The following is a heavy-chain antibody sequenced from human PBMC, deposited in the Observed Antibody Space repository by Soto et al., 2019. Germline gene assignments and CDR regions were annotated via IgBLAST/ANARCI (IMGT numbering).Heavy chain of an antibody. CDR3: ARAVAPYLGTWFDP. CDR2: ISHTGST. CDR1: GGSITSGNSYS. V-gene: IGHV4-30-2*01. D-gene: IGHD3-16*01. Sequence: QLQLQESGSGLVKPSQTLSLTCAVSGGSITSGNSYSWSWIRQPPGKGLEWIGSISHTGSTSYNPSLKGQVTMSVDKSKNHFSLKLSSVTAADMAVYYCARAVAPYLGTWFDPWGQGTLVIVSS. J-gene: IGHJ5*02.